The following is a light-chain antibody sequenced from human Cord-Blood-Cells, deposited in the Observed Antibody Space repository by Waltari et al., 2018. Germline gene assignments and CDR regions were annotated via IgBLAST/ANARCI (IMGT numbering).Light chain of an antibody. CDR2: EVS. CDR1: SSDVGGYNY. V-gene: IGLV2-8*01. Sequence: QSALTQPPSASGSPGHSVTIPCTGTSSDVGGYNYASWYQQHPGKAPKLMIYEVSKRPSGVPDRFSGSKSGNTASLTVSGLQAEDEADYYCSSYAGSNNYVFGTGTKVTVL. J-gene: IGLJ1*01. CDR3: SSYAGSNNYV.